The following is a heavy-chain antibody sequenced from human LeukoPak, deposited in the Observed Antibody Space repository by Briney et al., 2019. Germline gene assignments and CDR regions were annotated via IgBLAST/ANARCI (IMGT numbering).Heavy chain of an antibody. J-gene: IGHJ4*02. CDR2: IKEDGSDK. Sequence: GGSLRLSCADSAFTFSNYLMSWVRQAPGQGLEWVANIKEDGSDKYYAYSVKGRFTISRDNAKNSLYLQMNSLRVEDTAVYYCARAWSHGFDDWGQGTLVTVSS. CDR3: ARAWSHGFDD. V-gene: IGHV3-7*04. CDR1: AFTFSNYL.